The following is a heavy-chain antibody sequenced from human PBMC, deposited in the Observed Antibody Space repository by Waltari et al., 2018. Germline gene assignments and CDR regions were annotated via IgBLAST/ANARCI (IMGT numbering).Heavy chain of an antibody. CDR2: VDPEDGET. D-gene: IGHD4-17*01. CDR3: ARAVRHYGDPETRYGMDV. CDR1: GYTFTDYY. J-gene: IGHJ6*02. Sequence: EVQLVQSGAEVKKPGATVKISCKASGYTFTDYYMHWVQQAPGKGLEWMGRVDPEDGETIYAEKFQGRVTITADTSTDTAYMELSSVTAADTAVYYCARAVRHYGDPETRYGMDVWGQGTTVTVSS. V-gene: IGHV1-69-2*01.